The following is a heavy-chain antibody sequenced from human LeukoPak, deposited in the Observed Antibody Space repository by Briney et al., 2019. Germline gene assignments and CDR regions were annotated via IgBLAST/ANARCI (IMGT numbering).Heavy chain of an antibody. D-gene: IGHD5-18*01. Sequence: PGGSLRLSCAASGFTFSSYEMNWVRQAPGKGLEWVSYISSSGSTIYYADSVKGRFTISRDNAKNSLYLQMNSLRAEDTAVYYCARTDWAAAMVQDYWGQGTLVTVSP. CDR1: GFTFSSYE. CDR3: ARTDWAAAMVQDY. V-gene: IGHV3-48*03. CDR2: ISSSGSTI. J-gene: IGHJ4*02.